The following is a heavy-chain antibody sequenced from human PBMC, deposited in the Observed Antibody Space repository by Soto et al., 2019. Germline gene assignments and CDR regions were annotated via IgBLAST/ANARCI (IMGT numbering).Heavy chain of an antibody. Sequence: ASVKVSCKASGYTFTSYGISWVRQAPGQGLEWMGWISAYNGNTNYAQKLLGRVTMTTDTSTSTAYMELRSLRSDDTAVYYCAMRGYSYGYAFFDYWGQGTLVTVSS. J-gene: IGHJ4*02. CDR1: GYTFTSYG. D-gene: IGHD5-18*01. CDR3: AMRGYSYGYAFFDY. V-gene: IGHV1-18*01. CDR2: ISAYNGNT.